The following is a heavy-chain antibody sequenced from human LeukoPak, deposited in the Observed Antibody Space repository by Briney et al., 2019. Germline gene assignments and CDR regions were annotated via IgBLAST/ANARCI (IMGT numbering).Heavy chain of an antibody. D-gene: IGHD6-13*01. V-gene: IGHV4-34*01. CDR2: INHSGST. Sequence: SETLSLTCAVYGGSFSGYYWSWIRQPPGKGLEWIGEINHSGSTNYNPSLKSRVTISVDTSKNQFSLKLSSVTAADTAVYYCARDSPIAAAGTWGQGTLVTVSS. CDR1: GGSFSGYY. J-gene: IGHJ4*02. CDR3: ARDSPIAAAGT.